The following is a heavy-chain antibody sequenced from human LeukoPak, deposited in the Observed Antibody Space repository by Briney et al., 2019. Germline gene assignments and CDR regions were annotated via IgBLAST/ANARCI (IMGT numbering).Heavy chain of an antibody. V-gene: IGHV3-15*01. J-gene: IGHJ6*03. D-gene: IGHD2-2*01. CDR2: IKSKTDGGTT. CDR1: GFTFSSYG. CDR3: TTGLLGYCSSTSCPSYYYYYMDV. Sequence: GGSLRLSCAASGFTFSSYGMHWVRQAPGKGLEWVGRIKSKTDGGTTDYAAPVKGRFTISRDDSKNTLYLQMNSLKTEDTAVYYCTTGLLGYCSSTSCPSYYYYYMDVWGKGTTVTISS.